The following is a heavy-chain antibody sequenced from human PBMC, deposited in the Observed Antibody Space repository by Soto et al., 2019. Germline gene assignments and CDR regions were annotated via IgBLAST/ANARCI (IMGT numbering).Heavy chain of an antibody. J-gene: IGHJ4*02. D-gene: IGHD3-16*01. CDR1: GFTFDDNA. Sequence: HLGRSLRLSCAVSGFTFDDNAMHLVRQAPEKGLECVSGINWKSDIGYADSVKGRFTISRDNAENSLYLQMNSLRAEDTALYYCAISHDRGGRTTFRYCGQGT. CDR2: INWKSDI. CDR3: AISHDRGGRTTFRY. V-gene: IGHV3-9*01.